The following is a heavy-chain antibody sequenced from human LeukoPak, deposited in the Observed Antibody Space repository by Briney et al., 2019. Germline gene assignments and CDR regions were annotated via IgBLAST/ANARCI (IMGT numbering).Heavy chain of an antibody. Sequence: PGGSLRLSCAASGFTFSSYAMSWVRQAPGKGLEWVSAISGSGGSTYYADSVKGRFSISRDNSKNTLYLQMNSLRAEDTAVYYCAKATLLGYSFFDYWGQGTLVTVSS. CDR1: GFTFSSYA. V-gene: IGHV3-23*01. J-gene: IGHJ4*02. D-gene: IGHD6-13*01. CDR2: ISGSGGST. CDR3: AKATLLGYSFFDY.